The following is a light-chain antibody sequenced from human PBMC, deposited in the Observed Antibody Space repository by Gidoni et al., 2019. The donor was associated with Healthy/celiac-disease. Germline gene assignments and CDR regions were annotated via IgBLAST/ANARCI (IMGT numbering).Light chain of an antibody. CDR1: QGISSA. CDR3: QQFRST. J-gene: IGKJ5*01. CDR2: DAS. Sequence: AIQLTQSPSSLSASVGDRVTITCRASQGISSALAWYQQKPGKAPKLLIYDASSLESGVPSRFSGSGSGTDFTLTISSLQPEDFATYYCQQFRSTFGQXTRLEIK. V-gene: IGKV1-13*02.